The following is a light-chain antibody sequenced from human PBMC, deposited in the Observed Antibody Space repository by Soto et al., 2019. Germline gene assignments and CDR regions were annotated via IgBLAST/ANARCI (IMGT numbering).Light chain of an antibody. V-gene: IGKV4-1*01. J-gene: IGKJ1*01. CDR1: QSVLSSSNNRNY. CDR2: WAS. Sequence: DIVMTPSPDSLAVSLGERATINCKSGQSVLSSSNNRNYLAWFQLKPGQPPKPLIYWASTRESGVPDRFSGSGSGTDFTLTISSLQAEDVAVYYCQQYYSTCWTFGQGTKVDI. CDR3: QQYYSTCWT.